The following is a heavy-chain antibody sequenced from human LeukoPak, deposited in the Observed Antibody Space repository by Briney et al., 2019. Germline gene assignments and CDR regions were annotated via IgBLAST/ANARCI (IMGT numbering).Heavy chain of an antibody. V-gene: IGHV5-51*01. CDR1: GYSFTSYW. D-gene: IGHD5-24*01. CDR3: ASRKKGLATAGFDY. J-gene: IGHJ4*02. Sequence: GESLKISCKGSGYSFTSYWIGWVRQMPGKGLEWMGIIYPGDSDTRYSPSVQGQVTISAEKSISTAYLQWTSLKASDTALYYCASRKKGLATAGFDYWGQGTLVTVSS. CDR2: IYPGDSDT.